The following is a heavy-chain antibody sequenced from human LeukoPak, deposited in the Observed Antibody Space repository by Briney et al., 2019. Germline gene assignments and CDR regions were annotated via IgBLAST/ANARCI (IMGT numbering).Heavy chain of an antibody. CDR1: GYTFNKYS. D-gene: IGHD3-22*01. CDR2: ISGYNGNT. Sequence: GASVKVSCKASGYTFNKYSISWVRQAPGQGLEWMGWISGYNGNTNYAQKLQGRVTMTTDTSTSTAYMELRSLKSDDTAVYYCASLKNYYDSSGYLVTDAFDIWGQGTMVTVSS. CDR3: ASLKNYYDSSGYLVTDAFDI. J-gene: IGHJ3*02. V-gene: IGHV1-18*04.